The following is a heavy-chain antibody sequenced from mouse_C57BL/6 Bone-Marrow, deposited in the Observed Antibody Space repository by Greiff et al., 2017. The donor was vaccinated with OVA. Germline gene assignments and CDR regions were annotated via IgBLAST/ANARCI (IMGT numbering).Heavy chain of an antibody. J-gene: IGHJ4*01. D-gene: IGHD1-1*01. V-gene: IGHV1-11*01. CDR3: ALTTVVEDAMDY. CDR2: IYLVSGET. CDR1: GYTFTDHI. Sequence: VQRVESGAELASPGASVTLSCKASGYTFTDHIMNWVKKRPGQGLEWIGRIYLVSGETNYNQKFMGKATFSVDRSSSTVYMVLNSLTSEDPAVYYCALTTVVEDAMDYWGQGTSVTVSS.